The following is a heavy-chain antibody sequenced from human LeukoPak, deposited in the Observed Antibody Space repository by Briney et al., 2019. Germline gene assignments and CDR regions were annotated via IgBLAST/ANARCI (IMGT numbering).Heavy chain of an antibody. D-gene: IGHD2-2*01. V-gene: IGHV3-23*01. CDR3: ASGRCSSTSCQRDNDY. Sequence: PGGSLRLSCAASGFTFSDYALIWVRQAPGKGLEWISAIRGTGGTTYYADSVKGRCTISRDNAKNSLYLQMNSLRAEDTAVYYCASGRCSSTSCQRDNDYWGQGTLVTVSS. CDR1: GFTFSDYA. CDR2: IRGTGGTT. J-gene: IGHJ4*02.